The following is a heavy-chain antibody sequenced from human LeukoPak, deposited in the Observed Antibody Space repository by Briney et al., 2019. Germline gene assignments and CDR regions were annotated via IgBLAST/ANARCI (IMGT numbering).Heavy chain of an antibody. J-gene: IGHJ4*02. Sequence: QAGRSLRLSCAASGFTVSSNYMSWVRQAPGKGLEWVSVIYSGGSTYYADSVKGRFTISRDNSKNTLYLQMNSLRAEDTAVYYCARAVLWFGELVWGQGTLVTVSS. D-gene: IGHD3-10*01. CDR3: ARAVLWFGELV. CDR1: GFTVSSNY. V-gene: IGHV3-66*01. CDR2: IYSGGST.